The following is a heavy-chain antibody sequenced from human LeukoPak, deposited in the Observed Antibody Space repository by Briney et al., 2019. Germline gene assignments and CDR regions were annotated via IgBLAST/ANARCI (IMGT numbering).Heavy chain of an antibody. V-gene: IGHV3-53*01. CDR3: ARDGRYCSSTSCYLDY. D-gene: IGHD2-2*01. CDR2: IYSGDST. CDR1: GFTVSSNY. J-gene: IGHJ4*02. Sequence: GGSLRLSCAASGFTVSSNYMSWVRQAPGKGLEWVSIIYSGDSTYYADSVKGRFTISRDNSKNTVYLQMNSLRAEDTAVYYCARDGRYCSSTSCYLDYWGQGTLVTVSP.